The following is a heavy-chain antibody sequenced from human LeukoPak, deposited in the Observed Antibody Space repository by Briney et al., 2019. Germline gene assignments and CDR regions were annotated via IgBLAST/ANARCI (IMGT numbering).Heavy chain of an antibody. CDR1: GFTFSGSA. CDR3: TRRYDILTGPPDY. Sequence: GGSLRLSCAASGFTFSGSAMHWVRQASGKGLEWVGRIRSKANSYATAYAASVKGRVTISRDDSKNTAYLQMNSLKTEDTAVYYCTRRYDILTGPPDYWGQGTLVTVSS. V-gene: IGHV3-73*01. CDR2: IRSKANSYAT. D-gene: IGHD3-9*01. J-gene: IGHJ4*02.